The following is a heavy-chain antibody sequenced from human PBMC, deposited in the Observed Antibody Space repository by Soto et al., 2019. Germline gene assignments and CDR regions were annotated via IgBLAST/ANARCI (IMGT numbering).Heavy chain of an antibody. CDR1: GFTFSSYA. CDR3: AKQGGIVPAARSYNWFDP. V-gene: IGHV3-23*01. J-gene: IGHJ5*02. Sequence: GGSLRLSCAASGFTFSSYAMSWVRQAPGKGLEWVSVISGSGGSTYYADSVKGRFTISEDNSKNTLYLQMNSLRAEDTAVYYCAKQGGIVPAARSYNWFDPWGQGTLVTVSS. CDR2: ISGSGGST. D-gene: IGHD2-2*01.